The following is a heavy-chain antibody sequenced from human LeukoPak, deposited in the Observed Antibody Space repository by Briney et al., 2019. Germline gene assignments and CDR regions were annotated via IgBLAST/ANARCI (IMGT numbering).Heavy chain of an antibody. J-gene: IGHJ5*02. CDR1: GGSFSGYY. CDR3: ARHGSVVVVAATGGRWFDP. D-gene: IGHD2-15*01. CDR2: INHSGST. V-gene: IGHV4-34*01. Sequence: SETLSLTCAVYGGSFSGYYWSWIRQPPGKGLEWIGEINHSGSTNYNPSLKSRVTISVDTSKNQFSLKLSSVTAADTAVYYCARHGSVVVVAATGGRWFDPWGQGTLVTVSS.